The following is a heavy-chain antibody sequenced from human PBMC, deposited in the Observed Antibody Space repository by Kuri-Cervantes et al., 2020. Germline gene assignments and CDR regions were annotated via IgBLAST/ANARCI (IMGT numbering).Heavy chain of an antibody. J-gene: IGHJ4*02. CDR2: ISVHNGNT. CDR3: ASGYPSDY. Sequence: ASVKVSCKASGYSFTSYGISWVRQAPGQGLEWMGWISVHNGNTKYAEKVQDRVTMATDTSTSTAYMELRSLRSDDTAVYYCASGYPSDYWGQGTLVTVSS. D-gene: IGHD6-25*01. CDR1: GYSFTSYG. V-gene: IGHV1-18*01.